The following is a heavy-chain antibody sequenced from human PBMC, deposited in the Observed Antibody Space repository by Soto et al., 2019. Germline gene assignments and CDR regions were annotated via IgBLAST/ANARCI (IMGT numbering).Heavy chain of an antibody. CDR2: ISGSGGST. J-gene: IGHJ5*02. D-gene: IGHD6-19*01. V-gene: IGHV3-23*01. CDR1: GFTFGNYA. CDR3: AKDGARSSVNWFDP. Sequence: GGSLRLSCAASGFTFGNYAMNWVRQAPGKGLEWVSGISGSGGSTYYTDSVKGRFTISRDNSKNTLYLQMNSLRAEDTAIYYCAKDGARSSVNWFDPWGQGTLVTAPQ.